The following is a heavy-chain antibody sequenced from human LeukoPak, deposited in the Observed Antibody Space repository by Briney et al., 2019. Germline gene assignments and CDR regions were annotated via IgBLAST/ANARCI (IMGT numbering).Heavy chain of an antibody. D-gene: IGHD6-13*01. V-gene: IGHV1-69*06. CDR1: GGTFSSYA. J-gene: IGHJ3*02. Sequence: ASVKVSCKASGGTFSSYAISWVRQAPGQGLEWMGGIIPIFGTANYAQKFQGRVTITADKSTSTAYMELSSLRSEDTAVYYCARGVGQQLVRCGFDIWGQGTMVTVSS. CDR3: ARGVGQQLVRCGFDI. CDR2: IIPIFGTA.